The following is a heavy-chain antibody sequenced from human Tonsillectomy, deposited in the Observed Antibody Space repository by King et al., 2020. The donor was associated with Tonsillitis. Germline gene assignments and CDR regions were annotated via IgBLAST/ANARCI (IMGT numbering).Heavy chain of an antibody. D-gene: IGHD6-13*01. V-gene: IGHV1-69*06. Sequence: QLVQSGAEVKKPGSSVKVSCKASGGTFSSYAISWVRQAPGQGLEWMGGIIPIFGTANYAQKFQGRVTITADKSTSTAYMELSSLRSEDTAVYYCAGGTPGIAAAGTDAVDIWGQGTMVTVSS. J-gene: IGHJ3*02. CDR3: AGGTPGIAAAGTDAVDI. CDR1: GGTFSSYA. CDR2: IIPIFGTA.